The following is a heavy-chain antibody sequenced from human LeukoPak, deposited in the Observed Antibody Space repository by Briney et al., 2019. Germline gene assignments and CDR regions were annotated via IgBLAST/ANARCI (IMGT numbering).Heavy chain of an antibody. V-gene: IGHV3-23*01. CDR3: ANPYCSSTSCPDY. Sequence: GGSLRLSCAASRFTFSSYAMSWVRQAPGKGLEWVSAISGSGGSTYYADSVKGRFTISRDNSKNTLYLQMNSLRAEDTAVYYCANPYCSSTSCPDYWGQGTLVTVSS. CDR1: RFTFSSYA. CDR2: ISGSGGST. D-gene: IGHD2-2*01. J-gene: IGHJ4*02.